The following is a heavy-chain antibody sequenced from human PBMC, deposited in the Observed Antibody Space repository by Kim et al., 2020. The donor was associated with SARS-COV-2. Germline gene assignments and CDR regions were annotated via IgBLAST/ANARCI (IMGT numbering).Heavy chain of an antibody. CDR2: ISAYNGNT. D-gene: IGHD6-19*01. V-gene: IGHV1-18*01. CDR1: GYTFTSYG. Sequence: ASVKVSCKASGYTFTSYGISWVRQAPGQGLEWMGWISAYNGNTNYAQKLQGRVTMTTDTSTSTAYMELRSLRSDDTAVYYCGAVAGSAYYYYGMDVWGQGTTVTVSS. CDR3: GAVAGSAYYYYGMDV. J-gene: IGHJ6*02.